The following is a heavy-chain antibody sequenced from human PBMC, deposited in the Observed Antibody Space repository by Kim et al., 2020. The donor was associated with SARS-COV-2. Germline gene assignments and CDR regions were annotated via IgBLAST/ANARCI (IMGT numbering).Heavy chain of an antibody. D-gene: IGHD3-22*01. V-gene: IGHV3-48*02. Sequence: VKGRFTISRDNAKNSLYLQMNSLRDEDTAVYYCAREGYDSSGYYPNPFDYWGQGTLVTVSS. J-gene: IGHJ4*02. CDR3: AREGYDSSGYYPNPFDY.